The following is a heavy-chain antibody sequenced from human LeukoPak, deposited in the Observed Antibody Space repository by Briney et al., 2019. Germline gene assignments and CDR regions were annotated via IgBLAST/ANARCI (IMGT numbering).Heavy chain of an antibody. CDR3: ARGSCAMDTAMVPFDY. D-gene: IGHD5-18*01. CDR1: GFTFSSYW. Sequence: PGGSLRLSCAASGFTFSSYWMHWVRQAPGKGLVWVSRINSDGSSKSYADSVKGRFTISRDNAKNTLYLQMNSVRAEDTAVYYCARGSCAMDTAMVPFDYWGQGALGTVSS. J-gene: IGHJ4*02. CDR2: INSDGSSK. V-gene: IGHV3-74*01.